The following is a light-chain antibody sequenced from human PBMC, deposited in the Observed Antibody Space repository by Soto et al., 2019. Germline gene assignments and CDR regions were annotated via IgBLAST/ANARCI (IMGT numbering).Light chain of an antibody. CDR3: QQATSFTRT. CDR2: SAS. Sequence: IQFTQSPYSRSASVGDSVTITCRASQNIRTYLNWYEHKPGRAPKILIHSASTLQSGVRSRFSGSGAGTEFTLTISSLQPEDVATYYCQQATSFTRTFGQGTKVDIK. V-gene: IGKV1-9*01. CDR1: QNIRTY. J-gene: IGKJ1*01.